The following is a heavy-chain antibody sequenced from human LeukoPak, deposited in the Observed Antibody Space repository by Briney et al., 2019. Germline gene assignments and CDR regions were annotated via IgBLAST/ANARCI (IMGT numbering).Heavy chain of an antibody. CDR2: IYYRGST. D-gene: IGHD3-22*01. CDR3: ARRRYYDSTGYLD. CDR1: GDSISSSSYY. J-gene: IGHJ1*01. Sequence: SETLSLTCTIPGDSISSSSYYWGWIRQPPGKGLEWIGDIYYRGSTYYNPSLKSRVSISIDTSNNQFSLTLNSVTAADTALYFCARRRYYDSTGYLDWGQGTLVTVSS. V-gene: IGHV4-39*01.